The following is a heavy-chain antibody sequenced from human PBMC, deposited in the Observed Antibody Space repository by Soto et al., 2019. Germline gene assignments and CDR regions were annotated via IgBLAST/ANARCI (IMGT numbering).Heavy chain of an antibody. CDR1: GFSLSTSGVG. D-gene: IGHD4-17*01. Sequence: QITLKESGPTLVKPTQTLTLTCTFSGFSLSTSGVGVGWIRQPPGKALEWLALIYWDDDKRYSPSLKSRLTIXXDXSXXQVVLTMPNMAPVDTATYYCAHMGSDYGDYALGDYWGQGTLVTVSS. CDR2: IYWDDDK. J-gene: IGHJ4*02. V-gene: IGHV2-5*02. CDR3: AHMGSDYGDYALGDY.